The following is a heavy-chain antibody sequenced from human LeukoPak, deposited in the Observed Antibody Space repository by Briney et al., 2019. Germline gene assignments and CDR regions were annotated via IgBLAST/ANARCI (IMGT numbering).Heavy chain of an antibody. CDR3: AGWGLAVADP. Sequence: PSETLSLTCTVSGGSISSSSYYWGWIRQPPGKGLEWIGSIYYSGSTYYNPSLKSRVTISVDTSKNQFSLKLSSVTAADTAVYYCAGWGLAVADPWGQGTLVTVSS. J-gene: IGHJ5*02. D-gene: IGHD6-19*01. V-gene: IGHV4-39*07. CDR1: GGSISSSSYY. CDR2: IYYSGST.